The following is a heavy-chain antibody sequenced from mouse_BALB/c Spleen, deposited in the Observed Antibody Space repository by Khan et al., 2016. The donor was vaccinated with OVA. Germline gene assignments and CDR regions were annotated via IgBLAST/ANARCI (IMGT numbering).Heavy chain of an antibody. V-gene: IGHV2-3*01. CDR3: AKFDGIFYAVDY. D-gene: IGHD2-3*01. Sequence: VQLQESGPGLVAPSQSLSITCTVSGFSLISYGVNWVRQPPGKGLEWLGVIWGDGNANYHSALISRLSISKDNSKSQVFLKLNSLQTDDTATYYCAKFDGIFYAVDYWGQGTSVTVSS. CDR2: IWGDGNA. CDR1: GFSLISYG. J-gene: IGHJ4*01.